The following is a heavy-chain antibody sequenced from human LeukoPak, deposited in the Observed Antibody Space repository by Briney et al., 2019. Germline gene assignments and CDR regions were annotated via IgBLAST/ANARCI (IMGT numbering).Heavy chain of an antibody. CDR3: VTYEGVA. CDR2: ISGSGGST. V-gene: IGHV3-23*01. Sequence: GGSLRLSCAASGFTFSSYAMSWVRQAPGKGLEWVSAISGSGGSTYYADSVKGRFTISRDNSKNTLYLQMNSLKTDDTAVYYCVTYEGVAWGQGTLVTVSS. D-gene: IGHD5-12*01. J-gene: IGHJ5*02. CDR1: GFTFSSYA.